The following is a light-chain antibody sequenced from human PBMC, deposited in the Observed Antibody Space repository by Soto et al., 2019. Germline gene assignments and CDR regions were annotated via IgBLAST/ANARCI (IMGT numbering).Light chain of an antibody. Sequence: DIQMTQSPSSLSASVGDRVTITCRARQSISSYLNWYQQKPGKAPKLLIYAASSLQSGVTSRFSGSGSGTDVTLTISSLQTEDYATYYCQQSYSTPPVTVGPGTKVDIK. J-gene: IGKJ3*01. V-gene: IGKV1-39*01. CDR3: QQSYSTPPVT. CDR2: AAS. CDR1: QSISSY.